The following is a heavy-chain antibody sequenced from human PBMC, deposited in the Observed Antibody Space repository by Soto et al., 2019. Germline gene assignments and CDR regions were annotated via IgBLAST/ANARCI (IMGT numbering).Heavy chain of an antibody. J-gene: IGHJ6*02. V-gene: IGHV4-34*01. Sequence: PLETLSLTCAVYGGSFSGYYWSWIRQPPGKGLEWIGEINHSGSTNYNPSLKSRVTISVDTSKNQFSLKLSSVTAADTAVYYCARGEDCSSTSCYDYYYYGMDVWGQGTTVTVSS. CDR1: GGSFSGYY. CDR3: ARGEDCSSTSCYDYYYYGMDV. CDR2: INHSGST. D-gene: IGHD2-2*01.